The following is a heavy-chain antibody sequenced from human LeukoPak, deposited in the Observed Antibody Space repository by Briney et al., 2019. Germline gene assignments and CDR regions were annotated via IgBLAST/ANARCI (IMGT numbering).Heavy chain of an antibody. CDR2: IYYSGST. CDR1: GGSISSYY. J-gene: IGHJ5*02. D-gene: IGHD2-2*01. CDR3: ARQGYCSSTSCYSRGWFDP. V-gene: IGHV4-59*08. Sequence: SETLSLTCTVSGGSISSYYWSWIRQPPGQGLEWIGYIYYSGSTNYNPSHKSRVTISVDTSKNQFSLKQSSVTAADTAVYYCARQGYCSSTSCYSRGWFDPWGQGTLVTVSS.